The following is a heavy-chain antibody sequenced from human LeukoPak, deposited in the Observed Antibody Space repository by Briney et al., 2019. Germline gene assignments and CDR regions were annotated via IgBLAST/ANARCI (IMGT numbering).Heavy chain of an antibody. J-gene: IGHJ3*02. CDR2: IIPILGIA. V-gene: IGHV1-69*04. D-gene: IGHD6-13*01. CDR1: GGTFSSYA. CDR3: ARDRTAAGPAELAFDI. Sequence: ASVKVSCKASGGTFSSYAISWVRQAPGQGLEWMGRIIPILGIANYAQKFQGRVTITADKSTSTAYMELSSLRSEDTAVYYCARDRTAAGPAELAFDIWGQGTMVTVSS.